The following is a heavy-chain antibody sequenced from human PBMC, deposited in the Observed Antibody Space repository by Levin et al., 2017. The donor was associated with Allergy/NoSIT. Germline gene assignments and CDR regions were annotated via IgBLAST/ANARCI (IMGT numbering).Heavy chain of an antibody. V-gene: IGHV5-51*01. D-gene: IGHD6-6*01. J-gene: IGHJ4*02. CDR3: ARQPSIAARQGSFDY. CDR1: GYSFTSYW. CDR2: IYPGDSDT. Sequence: KVSCKGSGYSFTSYWIGWVRQMPGKGLEWMGIIYPGDSDTRYSPSFQGQVTISADKSISTAYLQWSSLKASDTAMYYCARQPSIAARQGSFDYWGQGTLVTVSS.